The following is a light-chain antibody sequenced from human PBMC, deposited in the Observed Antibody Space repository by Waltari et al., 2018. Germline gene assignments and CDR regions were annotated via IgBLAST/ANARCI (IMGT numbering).Light chain of an antibody. CDR3: HPYNSYPKT. V-gene: IGKV1-5*03. CDR1: QSINHF. Sequence: DIQMTQSPSTLPASVGARATFTGRASQSINHFLAWYQQKPGKAPNLLIYKSSSLQSGVPSRFSGSGYGTEFTLTISSLQPDDFATYYCHPYNSYPKTFGQGTRVEIK. CDR2: KSS. J-gene: IGKJ1*01.